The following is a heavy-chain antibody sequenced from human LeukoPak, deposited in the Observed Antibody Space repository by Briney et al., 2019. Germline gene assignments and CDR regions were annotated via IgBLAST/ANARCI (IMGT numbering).Heavy chain of an antibody. CDR3: ARDLGVAVAGTRAFDY. D-gene: IGHD6-19*01. CDR2: ISSSGSTI. J-gene: IGHJ4*02. Sequence: GGSLRLSCAASGFTFSSYEMNWVRQAPGKGLEWVSYISSSGSTIYYADSVKGRFTISRDNSKNTLYLQMNSLRAEDTAVYYCARDLGVAVAGTRAFDYWGQGTLVTVSS. CDR1: GFTFSSYE. V-gene: IGHV3-48*03.